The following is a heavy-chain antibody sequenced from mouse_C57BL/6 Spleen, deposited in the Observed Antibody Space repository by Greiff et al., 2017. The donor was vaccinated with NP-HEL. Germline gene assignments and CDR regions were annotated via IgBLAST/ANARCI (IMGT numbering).Heavy chain of an antibody. D-gene: IGHD3-2*02. J-gene: IGHJ4*01. CDR3: ARSELRLQYYYAMDY. CDR2: IYPGSGST. V-gene: IGHV1-55*01. Sequence: QVQLQQSGAELVKPGASVKMSCKASGYTFTSYWITWVKQRPGQGLEWIGDIYPGSGSTNYNEKFKSKATLTVDTSSSTAYMQLSSLTSEDSAVYYCARSELRLQYYYAMDYWGQGTSVTVSS. CDR1: GYTFTSYW.